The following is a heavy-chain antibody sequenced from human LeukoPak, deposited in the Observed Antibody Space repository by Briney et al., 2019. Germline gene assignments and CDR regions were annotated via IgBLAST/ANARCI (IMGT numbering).Heavy chain of an antibody. CDR2: ISSSSSYI. CDR1: GFTFSSYS. Sequence: GGSLRLSCAASGFTFSSYSMNWVRQAPGKGLEWVSSISSSSSYIYYADSVKGRFTISRDNAKNSLYLQMNSLRAEDTALYYCAKAPGWDAFDIWGQGTMVTVSS. CDR3: AKAPGWDAFDI. D-gene: IGHD5-24*01. V-gene: IGHV3-21*04. J-gene: IGHJ3*02.